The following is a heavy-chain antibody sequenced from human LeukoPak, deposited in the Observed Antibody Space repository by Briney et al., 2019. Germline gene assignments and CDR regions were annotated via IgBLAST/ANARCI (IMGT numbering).Heavy chain of an antibody. V-gene: IGHV1-3*01. CDR2: IKAGNGDT. CDR3: ARDDCGDTCYPGGY. CDR1: GYIFTKYV. J-gene: IGHJ4*02. D-gene: IGHD2-21*01. Sequence: GASVKVFSKASGYIFTKYVVHWVRQAPGQRPEWMGWIKAGNGDTKYSQNFQGRLTITRDTSASTVYMELSRLTSEDTALYYCARDDCGDTCYPGGYWGQGTLVTVSS.